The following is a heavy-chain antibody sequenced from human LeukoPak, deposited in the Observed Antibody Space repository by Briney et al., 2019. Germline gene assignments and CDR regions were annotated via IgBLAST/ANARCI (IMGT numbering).Heavy chain of an antibody. J-gene: IGHJ1*01. D-gene: IGHD3-3*01. V-gene: IGHV3-23*01. CDR3: AKEGTIFGVVIPGYFQH. Sequence: GSLRLSCAASGFTFSSYAMSWVRQAPGKGLEWVSAISGSGGSTYYADSVKGRFTISRDNSKNTLYLQMNSLRAEDTAVYYCAKEGTIFGVVIPGYFQHWGQGTLVTVS. CDR1: GFTFSSYA. CDR2: ISGSGGST.